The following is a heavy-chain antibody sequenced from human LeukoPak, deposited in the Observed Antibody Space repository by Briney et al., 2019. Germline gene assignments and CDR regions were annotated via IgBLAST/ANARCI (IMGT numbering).Heavy chain of an antibody. V-gene: IGHV3-48*04. Sequence: GGSLRLSCAASGFTFSSSIMNWVRQAPGKGLEWISYISASSGTIYYADSVKGRFTISRDNAKNLLYLQMNSLRAEDTAVYYCARDPKPDDWGQGTLVTVSS. D-gene: IGHD1-14*01. CDR1: GFTFSSSI. CDR2: ISASSGTI. J-gene: IGHJ4*02. CDR3: ARDPKPDD.